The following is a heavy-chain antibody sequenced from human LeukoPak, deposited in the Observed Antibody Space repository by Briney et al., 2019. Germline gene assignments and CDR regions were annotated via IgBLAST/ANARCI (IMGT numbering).Heavy chain of an antibody. CDR3: AREETTVTYYYYYYYMDV. CDR1: GYTFTGYY. J-gene: IGHJ6*03. CDR2: INPNSGGT. Sequence: GASVKVSCKASGYTFTGYYMHWVGQAPGQGLEWMGWINPNSGGTNYAQKFQGRVTMTRDTSISTAYMELSRLRSDDTAVYYCAREETTVTYYYYYYYMDVWGKGTTVTVSS. D-gene: IGHD4-17*01. V-gene: IGHV1-2*02.